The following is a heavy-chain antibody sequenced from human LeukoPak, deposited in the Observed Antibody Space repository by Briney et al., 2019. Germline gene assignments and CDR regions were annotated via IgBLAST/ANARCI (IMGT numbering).Heavy chain of an antibody. CDR2: INSDGSST. Sequence: PGGTLRLTCAASGFTFSSYWMHWVRQAPGQGLVRVSRINSDGSSTSYADSVKRRFTISRDNAKNTLYLQMNSLRAEDTAVYYCARALGYYDSPLGYWGQGTLVTV. CDR3: ARALGYYDSPLGY. V-gene: IGHV3-74*01. CDR1: GFTFSSYW. J-gene: IGHJ4*02. D-gene: IGHD3-22*01.